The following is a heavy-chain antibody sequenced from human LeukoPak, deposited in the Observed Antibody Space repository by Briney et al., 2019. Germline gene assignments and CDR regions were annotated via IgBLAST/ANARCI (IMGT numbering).Heavy chain of an antibody. J-gene: IGHJ3*02. CDR1: GDSICRYY. V-gene: IGHV4-59*01. D-gene: IGHD3-16*02. Sequence: SETLSLTCTVSGDSICRYYWSCMRQPPGEGVEWIGYIYYSGCTNYNPSLKSRVTIPVHTSKNQFSLKLNSVTCADRTVHYCAGGCWGELSPLGAFDIWGQGTMVTVSS. CDR2: IYYSGCT. CDR3: AGGCWGELSPLGAFDI.